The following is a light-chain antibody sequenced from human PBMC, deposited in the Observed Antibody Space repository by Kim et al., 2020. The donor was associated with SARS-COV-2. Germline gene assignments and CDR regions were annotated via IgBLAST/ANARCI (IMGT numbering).Light chain of an antibody. CDR2: DAT. V-gene: IGKV3-11*01. Sequence: EIVLTQSPATLSLSPGERAALSCRASQSISNYLAWYQQKPGQAPRLLIFDATNRATGIPARFSGSGSGTDFTLTISTLEAEDFAVSYCQQRSNWPRGLTFGGGTKVEI. CDR1: QSISNY. J-gene: IGKJ4*01. CDR3: QQRSNWPRGLT.